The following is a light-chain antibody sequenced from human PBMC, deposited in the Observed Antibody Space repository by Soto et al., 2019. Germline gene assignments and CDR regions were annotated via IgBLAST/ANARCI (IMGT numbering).Light chain of an antibody. V-gene: IGKV1-5*01. CDR2: DAS. J-gene: IGKJ5*01. CDR1: QSISSW. CDR3: QQYDNSPIT. Sequence: DIQITQSPSTLSASVGDRVTITCRASQSISSWLAWYQQKPGKAPKLLIYDASSLESGVPSRFSGTGSETDFTLTISRLEPEDFAVYYCQQYDNSPITFGQGTRLEIK.